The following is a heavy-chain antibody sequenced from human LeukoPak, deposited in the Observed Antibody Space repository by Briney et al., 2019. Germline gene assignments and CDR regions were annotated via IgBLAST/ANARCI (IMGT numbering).Heavy chain of an antibody. CDR2: INHSGST. V-gene: IGHV4-34*01. J-gene: IGHJ6*03. D-gene: IGHD2-15*01. Sequence: SETLSLTCAVYGGSFSGYYWSWIRQPPGKGLEWIGEINHSGSTNYNPSLKSRVTISVDTSKNQFSLKLSSVTAADTAVYYCARVSRLDIESYYMDVWGKGTTVTVSS. CDR3: ARVSRLDIESYYMDV. CDR1: GGSFSGYY.